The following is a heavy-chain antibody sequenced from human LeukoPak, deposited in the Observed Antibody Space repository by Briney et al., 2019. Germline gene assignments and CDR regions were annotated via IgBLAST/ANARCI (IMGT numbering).Heavy chain of an antibody. CDR2: ISSSSSYI. CDR3: ARVDSWRSSSWTYSYYMDV. J-gene: IGHJ6*03. CDR1: GFTFSSYS. V-gene: IGHV3-21*01. D-gene: IGHD6-13*01. Sequence: GGSLRLSCAASGFTFSSYSMNWVRQAPGKGLEWVSSISSSSSYIYYADSVKGRFTISRDNAKNSLYLQMNSLRAEDTAVYYCARVDSWRSSSWTYSYYMDVWGKGTTVTISS.